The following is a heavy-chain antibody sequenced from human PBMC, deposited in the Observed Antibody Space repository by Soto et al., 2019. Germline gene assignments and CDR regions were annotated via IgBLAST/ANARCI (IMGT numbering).Heavy chain of an antibody. J-gene: IGHJ6*02. V-gene: IGHV1-69*13. Sequence: SVKVSCKASGGPYNSFAISWVRQAPGQGLEWIGGIIPVLGTATYAQKFKGRVTITAEESTSTAYMELSSLTSEDTAVYYCARFLGGAGSYYDGQNYNYYNGMDVWGQGTAVTVSS. CDR2: IIPVLGTA. CDR1: GGPYNSFA. D-gene: IGHD3-10*01. CDR3: ARFLGGAGSYYDGQNYNYYNGMDV.